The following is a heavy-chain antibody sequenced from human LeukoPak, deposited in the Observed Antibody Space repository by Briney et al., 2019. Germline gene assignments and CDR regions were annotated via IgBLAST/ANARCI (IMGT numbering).Heavy chain of an antibody. J-gene: IGHJ4*02. D-gene: IGHD2-2*01. Sequence: ASVKVSCKASGYTFTGYYMHWVRQAPGQGLEWMGRINPNSGGTNYAQKFQGRVTMTRDTSISTAYMELSRLRSDDTAVYYCARGYCSSTSCWYSDYWGQGTLVTVSS. V-gene: IGHV1-2*06. CDR1: GYTFTGYY. CDR2: INPNSGGT. CDR3: ARGYCSSTSCWYSDY.